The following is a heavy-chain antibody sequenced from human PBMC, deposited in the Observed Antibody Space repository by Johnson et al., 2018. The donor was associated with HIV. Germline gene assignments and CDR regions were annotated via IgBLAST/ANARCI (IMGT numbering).Heavy chain of an antibody. J-gene: IGHJ3*02. Sequence: QVQLVESGGGVVQPGGSLRLSCAASGFTFSTYGMHWVRQAPGKGLEWVAFLRYDGTNQYSTDSVKGRFTISRDNAKNSLYLQMNSLRAEDTALYYCARAGYSSSAFDIWGQGTMVTVSS. CDR2: LRYDGTNQ. D-gene: IGHD6-6*01. CDR1: GFTFSTYG. V-gene: IGHV3-30*02. CDR3: ARAGYSSSAFDI.